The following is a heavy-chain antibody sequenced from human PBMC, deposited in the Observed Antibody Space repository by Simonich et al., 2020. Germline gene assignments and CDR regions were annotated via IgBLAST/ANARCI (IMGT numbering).Heavy chain of an antibody. J-gene: IGHJ3*02. Sequence: GGGLVQPGGSLRLSCAASGFTFSSYAMSWVRQAPGKGLEWVSAISGSGGSTYYADSVEGRFTISRDNSKNTLYLQMYSLRAEDTAVYYCAKDLGERITMIVVVIDAFDIWGQGTMVTVSS. V-gene: IGHV3-23*01. CDR2: ISGSGGST. CDR3: AKDLGERITMIVVVIDAFDI. D-gene: IGHD3-22*01. CDR1: GFTFSSYA.